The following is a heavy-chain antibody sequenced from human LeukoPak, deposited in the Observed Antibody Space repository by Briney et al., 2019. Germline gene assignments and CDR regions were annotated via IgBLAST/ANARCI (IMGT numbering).Heavy chain of an antibody. Sequence: GGSLRLSCAASGFIVSSKYMSWVRQTPGKGLEWVGRIKTKTEGGTIDYAAPVKGRFTISRDDPQNTVYLQMNSLKTEDTAVYYCTTAYQYYHDFSRSWGDYFDYWGQGTLVTVSS. CDR2: IKTKTEGGTI. D-gene: IGHD3-22*01. CDR1: GFIVSSKY. J-gene: IGHJ4*02. CDR3: TTAYQYYHDFSRSWGDYFDY. V-gene: IGHV3-15*01.